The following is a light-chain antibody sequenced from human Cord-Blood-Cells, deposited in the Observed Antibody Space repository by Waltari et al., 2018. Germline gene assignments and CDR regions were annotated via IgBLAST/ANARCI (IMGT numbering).Light chain of an antibody. CDR2: WTT. CDR3: QQYYSTLT. CDR1: QSVLYSSNNKNY. J-gene: IGKJ4*01. Sequence: IVMTQSPDSLAVSLGERANSNCKSSQSVLYSSNNKNYLAWYQQKPGQPPKLLIYWTTTRESGVPDRFSGSGSGTDFTLTISSLQAEDVAVYYCQQYYSTLTFGGGTKVEIK. V-gene: IGKV4-1*01.